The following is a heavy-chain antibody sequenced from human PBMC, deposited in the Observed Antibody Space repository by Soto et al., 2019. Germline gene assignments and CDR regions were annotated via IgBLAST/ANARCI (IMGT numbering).Heavy chain of an antibody. CDR1: GYTFTSYG. CDR2: ISAYNGNT. CDR3: ARDYGYCTNGVCFYYFDY. Sequence: ASVKVFCKASGYTFTSYGISWVRQAPGQGLEWMGWISAYNGNTNYAQKLQGRVTMTTDTSTSTAYMELRSLRSDDTAVYYCARDYGYCTNGVCFYYFDYWGQGTLVTVSS. D-gene: IGHD2-8*01. V-gene: IGHV1-18*04. J-gene: IGHJ4*02.